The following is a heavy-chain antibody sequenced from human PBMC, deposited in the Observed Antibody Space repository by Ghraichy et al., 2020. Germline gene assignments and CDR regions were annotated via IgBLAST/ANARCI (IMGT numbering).Heavy chain of an antibody. D-gene: IGHD3-22*01. V-gene: IGHV1-69*06. J-gene: IGHJ5*02. Sequence: SVKVSCKASGGTFSSYAISWVRQAPGQGLEWMGGIIPIFGTANYAQKFQGRVTITADKSTSTAYMELSSLRSEDTAVYYCARDQDYYDSSGYPYNWFDPWGQGTLVTVSS. CDR2: IIPIFGTA. CDR3: ARDQDYYDSSGYPYNWFDP. CDR1: GGTFSSYA.